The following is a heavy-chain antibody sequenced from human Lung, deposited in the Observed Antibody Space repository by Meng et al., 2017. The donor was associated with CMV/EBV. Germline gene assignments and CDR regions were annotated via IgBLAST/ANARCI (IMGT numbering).Heavy chain of an antibody. CDR3: ARGFSQYSTQNFFDP. D-gene: IGHD6-13*01. V-gene: IGHV3-23*01. Sequence: GGSXRLXXAASGFTSSSYAMTWVRQAPGKGLEWVSSVSGSGSSTYYASSLRGRLTISRDNSKNTLFLQINSLTIADTAVYYCARGFSQYSTQNFFDPWGQGTXVTVSS. CDR2: VSGSGSST. CDR1: GFTSSSYA. J-gene: IGHJ5*02.